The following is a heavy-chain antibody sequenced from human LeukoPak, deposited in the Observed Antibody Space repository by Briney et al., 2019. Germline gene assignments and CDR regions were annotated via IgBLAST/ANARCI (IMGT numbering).Heavy chain of an antibody. J-gene: IGHJ4*02. CDR3: AREGVAGTA. D-gene: IGHD6-19*01. Sequence: SETLSLTCIVSGGSISSGSYYWSWIRQPAGKGLEWIGRIYTSGSTNYNPSLKSRVTISVDTSKNQFSLKLSSVTAADTAVYYCAREGVAGTAWGQGTLVTVSS. V-gene: IGHV4-61*02. CDR1: GGSISSGSYY. CDR2: IYTSGST.